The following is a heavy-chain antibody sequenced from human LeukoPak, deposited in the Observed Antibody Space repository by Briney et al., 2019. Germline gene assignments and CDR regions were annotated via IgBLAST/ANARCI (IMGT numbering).Heavy chain of an antibody. CDR3: AKDRPSGRYYYYYGMDV. Sequence: GGSLRLSCAASGFTFSSYAMSWVRQAPGKGLEWVSAISGSGGSTYYADSVKGRFTISRDNSKNTLYLQMNSLRAEDTAVYYCAKDRPSGRYYYYYGMDVWGQGTTVTVSS. D-gene: IGHD1-1*01. CDR1: GFTFSSYA. CDR2: ISGSGGST. V-gene: IGHV3-23*01. J-gene: IGHJ6*02.